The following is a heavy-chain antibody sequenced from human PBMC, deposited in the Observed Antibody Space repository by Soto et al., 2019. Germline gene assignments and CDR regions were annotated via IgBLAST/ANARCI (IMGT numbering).Heavy chain of an antibody. V-gene: IGHV6-1*01. J-gene: IGHJ4*02. CDR3: AREVELGWELLYYFDY. Sequence: SQTLSLTCAISGDSVSSNSAAWNWIRQSPSRGLEWLGRTYYRSKWYNDYAVSVKSRITINPDTSKNQFPLQLNSVTPEDTAVYYCAREVELGWELLYYFDYWGQGTLVTVSS. CDR1: GDSVSSNSAA. D-gene: IGHD1-26*01. CDR2: TYYRSKWYN.